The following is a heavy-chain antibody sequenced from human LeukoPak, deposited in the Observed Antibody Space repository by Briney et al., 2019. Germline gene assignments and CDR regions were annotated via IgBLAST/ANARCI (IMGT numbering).Heavy chain of an antibody. CDR3: ARENHNYGDYDRWYFDL. Sequence: PGRSLRLSCAASGFTFSSYGMHWVRQAPGKGLEWVAVIWYDGSNKYYADSVKGRFTISRDNSKNTLYLQMNSLRAEDTAVYYCARENHNYGDYDRWYFDLWGRGTLVTVSS. CDR1: GFTFSSYG. V-gene: IGHV3-33*01. J-gene: IGHJ2*01. CDR2: IWYDGSNK. D-gene: IGHD4-17*01.